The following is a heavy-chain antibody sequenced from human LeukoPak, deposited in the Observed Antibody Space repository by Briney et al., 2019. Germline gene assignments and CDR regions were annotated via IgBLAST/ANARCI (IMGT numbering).Heavy chain of an antibody. CDR1: GFNFGTYW. V-gene: IGHV3-7*01. CDR3: ASSHDSSGND. D-gene: IGHD3-22*01. CDR2: IRQDGSVK. Sequence: PGGSLRLSCAASGFNFGTYWMSWVRQAPGKGLEWLTNIRQDGSVKFYVDSVKGRFTISRDNAKSSLYLQMNSLRVEDTAVYYCASSHDSSGNDWGQGTLVTVSS. J-gene: IGHJ4*02.